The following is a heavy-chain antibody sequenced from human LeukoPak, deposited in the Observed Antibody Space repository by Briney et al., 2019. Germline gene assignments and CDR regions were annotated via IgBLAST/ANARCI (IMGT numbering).Heavy chain of an antibody. CDR1: GGSISSGSYY. D-gene: IGHD1-26*01. CDR2: INHSGST. CDR3: ARDGGSYGAGVFDY. Sequence: SETLSLTCTVSGGSISSGSYYWSWIRQPPGKGLEWIGEINHSGSTNYNPSLKSRVTISVDTSKNQFSLKLSSVTAADTAVYYCARDGGSYGAGVFDYWGQGTLVTVSS. V-gene: IGHV4-39*07. J-gene: IGHJ4*02.